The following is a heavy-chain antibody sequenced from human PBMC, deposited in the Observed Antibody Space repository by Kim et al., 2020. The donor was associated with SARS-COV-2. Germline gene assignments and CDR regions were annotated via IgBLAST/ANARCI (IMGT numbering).Heavy chain of an antibody. CDR3: ASSSSPSCQCYYMDV. CDR2: INSDGSST. J-gene: IGHJ6*03. CDR1: GFTFSTYW. D-gene: IGHD2-2*01. V-gene: IGHV3-74*01. Sequence: GGSLRLSCAASGFTFSTYWMYWVRQAPGKGLVWVSRINSDGSSTNYADSVKGRFTISRDNAKNTLYQQMNSQRAEGTAGYYCASSSSPSCQCYYMDVWGKGTTVTVSS.